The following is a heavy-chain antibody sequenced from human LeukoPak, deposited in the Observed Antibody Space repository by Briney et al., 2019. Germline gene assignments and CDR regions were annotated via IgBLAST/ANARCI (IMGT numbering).Heavy chain of an antibody. V-gene: IGHV3-23*01. D-gene: IGHD6-19*01. Sequence: GGSLRLSCAASGFTFNRNAISWVRQAPGKGLEWVSTIGGSGDKMFYADSVKGRFTISRDNSKNMVHLQMNSLTGEDTALYYCVRRGDASSGWGDHDFWGQGALVTVSS. CDR2: IGGSGDKM. J-gene: IGHJ4*02. CDR1: GFTFNRNA. CDR3: VRRGDASSGWGDHDF.